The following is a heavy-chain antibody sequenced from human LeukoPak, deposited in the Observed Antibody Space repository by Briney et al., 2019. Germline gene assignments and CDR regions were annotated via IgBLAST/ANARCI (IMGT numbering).Heavy chain of an antibody. J-gene: IGHJ4*02. CDR3: ARLDPIPAAISVRDY. Sequence: GEALKISFKGSGYRFTSYWISWVRPMPGKGLGWIGRIDSSDSYTNYSPSFQGHVTISADKSINTAYLQWSSLKASDTAMYYCARLDPIPAAISVRDYWGQGTLVTVSS. V-gene: IGHV5-10-1*01. CDR2: IDSSDSYT. D-gene: IGHD2-2*01. CDR1: GYRFTSYW.